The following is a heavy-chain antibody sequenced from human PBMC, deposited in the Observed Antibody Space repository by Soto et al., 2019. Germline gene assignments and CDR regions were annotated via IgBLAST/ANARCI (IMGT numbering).Heavy chain of an antibody. J-gene: IGHJ3*02. Sequence: EVQLVESGGGLVKPGGSLRLSCAASGFTFSSYSMNWVRQAPGKGLEWVSYIGSSSTYIYYADSVKGRFTISRDNAKNSLYLQMHSLRVEDTAVYYCATNVVATTRALDIWGQGTMVTVSS. D-gene: IGHD1-1*01. CDR2: IGSSSTYI. CDR1: GFTFSSYS. V-gene: IGHV3-21*01. CDR3: ATNVVATTRALDI.